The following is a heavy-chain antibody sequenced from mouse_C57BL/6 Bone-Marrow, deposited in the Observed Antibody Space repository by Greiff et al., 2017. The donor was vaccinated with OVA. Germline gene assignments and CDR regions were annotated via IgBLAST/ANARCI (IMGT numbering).Heavy chain of an antibody. J-gene: IGHJ2*01. CDR3: AREGPYYYGSSSYYFDY. CDR2: IYPGDGDT. D-gene: IGHD1-1*01. Sequence: VQLQQSGPELVKPGASVKISCKASGYAFSSSWMNWVKQRPGKGLEWIGRIYPGDGDTNYNGKFKGKATLTADKSSSTAYMQLSSLTSEDSAVYFCAREGPYYYGSSSYYFDYWGQGTTLTVSS. CDR1: GYAFSSSW. V-gene: IGHV1-82*01.